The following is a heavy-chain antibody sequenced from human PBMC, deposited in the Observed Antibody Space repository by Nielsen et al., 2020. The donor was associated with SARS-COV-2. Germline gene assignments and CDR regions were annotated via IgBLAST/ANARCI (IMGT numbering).Heavy chain of an antibody. D-gene: IGHD3-10*02. Sequence: GGSLRLSCAASGFTFDDYAMHWVRQAPGKGLEWVSGISWNSGSIGYADSVKGRFTISRDNAKNSLYLQMNSLRAEDTALYYCAKDRTMTGKWTTPDTFDIWGQGTMVTVSS. V-gene: IGHV3-9*01. J-gene: IGHJ3*02. CDR3: AKDRTMTGKWTTPDTFDI. CDR1: GFTFDDYA. CDR2: ISWNSGSI.